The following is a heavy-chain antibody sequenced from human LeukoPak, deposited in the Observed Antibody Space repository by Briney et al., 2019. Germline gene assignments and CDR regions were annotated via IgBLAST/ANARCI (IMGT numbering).Heavy chain of an antibody. CDR2: IYYSGST. Sequence: SSETLSLTCTVSGGSISSSSYYWGWIRQPPGKGLEWIGSIYYSGSTYYNPSLKSRVTISVDTSKNQFSLKLSSVTAADTAVYYCARRITMVRGGSGRFDPWGQGTLVTVSS. V-gene: IGHV4-39*07. D-gene: IGHD3-10*01. CDR3: ARRITMVRGGSGRFDP. J-gene: IGHJ5*02. CDR1: GGSISSSSYY.